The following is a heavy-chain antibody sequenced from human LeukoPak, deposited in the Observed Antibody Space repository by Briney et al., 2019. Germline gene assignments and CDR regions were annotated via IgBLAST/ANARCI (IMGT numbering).Heavy chain of an antibody. Sequence: GGSLRLSCAASGFTFSNYSMSWVRQAPGKGLEWVSTISGTGGTTYHADSVKGRFTISRDNSKNTLFLQFNSLRADDTAVYYCAKGRGTTVTAAANYWGQGTLVTVS. J-gene: IGHJ4*02. CDR2: ISGTGGTT. D-gene: IGHD4-17*01. CDR1: GFTFSNYS. V-gene: IGHV3-23*01. CDR3: AKGRGTTVTAAANY.